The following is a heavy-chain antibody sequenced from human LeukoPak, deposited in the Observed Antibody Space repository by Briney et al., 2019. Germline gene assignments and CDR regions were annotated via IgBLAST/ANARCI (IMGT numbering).Heavy chain of an antibody. CDR3: ARDRRIDY. Sequence: GGSPRLSCAASGFTFSSYEMNWVRQAPGKGLEWVSYISSSGGTIYYADSVKGRFTISRDNAKNSLYLQMNSLRAEDTAVYYCARDRRIDYWGQGTLVTVSS. J-gene: IGHJ4*02. CDR2: ISSSGGTI. V-gene: IGHV3-48*03. CDR1: GFTFSSYE.